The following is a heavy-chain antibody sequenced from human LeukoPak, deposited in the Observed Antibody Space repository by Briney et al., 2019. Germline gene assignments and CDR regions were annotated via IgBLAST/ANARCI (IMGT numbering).Heavy chain of an antibody. Sequence: GGSLRLSCATSGFSFSSYAMSWVRQAPGKGLEWASAMSSSDDGKYYADSVRGRFTISRDNSRNTMYLQMNSLRAEDAAVYYCAKAPVTSCRGAFCYPFDSWGQGTLVTVSS. V-gene: IGHV3-23*01. D-gene: IGHD2-15*01. CDR1: GFSFSSYA. CDR2: MSSSDDGK. CDR3: AKAPVTSCRGAFCYPFDS. J-gene: IGHJ4*02.